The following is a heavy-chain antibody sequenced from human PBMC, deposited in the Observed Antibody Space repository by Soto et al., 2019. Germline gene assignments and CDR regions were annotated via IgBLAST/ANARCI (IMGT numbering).Heavy chain of an antibody. J-gene: IGHJ4*02. D-gene: IGHD3-22*01. Sequence: SETLSLTCSVSDGSISSGNYYWSWIRQPTGKGLEWIGFISYSGTTRYSASLRSRVSMSVDTSKNQFSLKLSSVTAADTAVYYCAGFPVNPGRDSSPIFDSWGQGTLVTVSS. V-gene: IGHV4-30-4*01. CDR1: DGSISSGNYY. CDR3: AGFPVNPGRDSSPIFDS. CDR2: ISYSGTT.